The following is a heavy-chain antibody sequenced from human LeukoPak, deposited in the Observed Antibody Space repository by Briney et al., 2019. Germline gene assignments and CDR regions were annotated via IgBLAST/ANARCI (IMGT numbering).Heavy chain of an antibody. CDR2: INPNSGGT. V-gene: IGHV1-2*02. J-gene: IGHJ4*02. CDR3: ARVPSNSSSRSLFDY. D-gene: IGHD6-13*01. Sequence: ASVKVSCKASGCTFTGYYMHWVRPAPGQGLEWMGWINPNSGGTNYAQKFQGRVTMTRDTSISTAYVELSRLRSDDTAVYYCARVPSNSSSRSLFDYWGQGTLVTVSS. CDR1: GCTFTGYY.